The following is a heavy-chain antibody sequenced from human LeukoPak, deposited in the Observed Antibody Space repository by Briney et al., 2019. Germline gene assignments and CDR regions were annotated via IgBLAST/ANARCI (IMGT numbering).Heavy chain of an antibody. Sequence: PSETLSLTCTVSGGSISSSSYYWGWIRQPPGKGLEWIGSMYYSGSTYHNPSLKSRVTISVDTSKNHFSLKLSSVTAADTAVYYCARVRIAVAGRWYFDLWGRGTLVTVSS. CDR1: GGSISSSSYY. J-gene: IGHJ2*01. CDR3: ARVRIAVAGRWYFDL. V-gene: IGHV4-39*02. D-gene: IGHD6-19*01. CDR2: MYYSGST.